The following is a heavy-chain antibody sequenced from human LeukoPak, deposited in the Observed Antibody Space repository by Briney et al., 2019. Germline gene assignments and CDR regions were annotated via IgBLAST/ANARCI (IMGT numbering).Heavy chain of an antibody. CDR1: GFTFSSYS. CDR2: ISTGSNYI. D-gene: IGHD5-24*01. V-gene: IGHV3-21*01. Sequence: GGSLRLSCAASGFTFSSYSMNWVHQAPGKGLEWVSSISTGSNYIYYADSVKGRFTISRDNAKNSLYLQMNSLRAEDTAVYYCARDRRDGYNYDYWGQGTLVTVSS. CDR3: ARDRRDGYNYDY. J-gene: IGHJ4*02.